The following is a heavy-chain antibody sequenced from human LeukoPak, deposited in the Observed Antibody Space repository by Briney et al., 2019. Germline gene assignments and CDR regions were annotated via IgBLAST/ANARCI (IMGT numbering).Heavy chain of an antibody. CDR1: GGSISNSNHY. D-gene: IGHD5-24*01. J-gene: IGHJ4*02. V-gene: IGHV4-39*01. Sequence: SETLSLTCSVSGGSISNSNHYWGWVRQPPGKGLEWLGTIYYSGNTYYSPSLKSRVTISVDTSKNQFSLRLSSVTAADTAVYFCMRHEEEDGYNAKPFDSWGQGTLVTVSS. CDR2: IYYSGNT. CDR3: MRHEEEDGYNAKPFDS.